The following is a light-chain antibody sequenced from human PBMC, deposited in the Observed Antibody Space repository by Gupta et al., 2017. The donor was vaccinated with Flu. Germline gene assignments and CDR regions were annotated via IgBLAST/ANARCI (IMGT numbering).Light chain of an antibody. Sequence: DIAMTHSPPPPAVSLGERATINGKTSHSGLYSSDNQNYLAWYQQKSGQPPKPLIYWASTRESGVPDRFSGSGSGTDFTLTIDNLQAEDVAVYCCQQYYNTRRTFGQGTRLEIK. V-gene: IGKV4-1*01. CDR1: HSGLYSSDNQNY. CDR3: QQYYNTRRT. CDR2: WAS. J-gene: IGKJ2*01.